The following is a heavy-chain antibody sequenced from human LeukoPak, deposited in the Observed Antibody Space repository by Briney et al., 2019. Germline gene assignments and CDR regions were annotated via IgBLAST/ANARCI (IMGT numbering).Heavy chain of an antibody. CDR2: ISASSTYI. V-gene: IGHV3-21*01. Sequence: GGSLRLSCAASGFTFSNAWMSWVRQAPGKGLEWVSSISASSTYIYYADSMKGRFTISRDNAKNSLYLQMNSLRAEDTAVYYCAREAERGDSSSYYGYYFDSWGQGALVTVSS. CDR1: GFTFSNAW. J-gene: IGHJ4*02. CDR3: AREAERGDSSSYYGYYFDS. D-gene: IGHD3-22*01.